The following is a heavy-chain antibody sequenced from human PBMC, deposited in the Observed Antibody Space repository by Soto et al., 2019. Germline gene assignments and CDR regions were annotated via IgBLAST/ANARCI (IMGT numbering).Heavy chain of an antibody. D-gene: IGHD2-21*02. CDR1: GFAISRGYY. V-gene: IGHV4-38-2*02. CDR3: AREKVGTTFFDT. CDR2: IYPSVSS. J-gene: IGHJ4*02. Sequence: SETLSLTCSVSGFAISRGYYWSWVRQPPGKGLEWIGSIYPSVSSYHNPSLATRLGLSIDASKNQFTLNLTSVTAADTALYFCAREKVGTTFFDTWGQGIQVTVPQ.